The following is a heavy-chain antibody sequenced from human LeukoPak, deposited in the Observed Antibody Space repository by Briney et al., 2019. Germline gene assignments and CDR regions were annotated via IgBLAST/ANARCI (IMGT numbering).Heavy chain of an antibody. Sequence: SVKVSCKASGGTFSSYAISWVRQAPGQGLEWMGGIIPIFGTANYAQKFQGRVTITADKSTSTAYMELSSLRSEDTAVYYCARAQIAAGRGYNWFDPWGQGTLVTVSS. J-gene: IGHJ5*02. V-gene: IGHV1-69*06. CDR3: ARAQIAAGRGYNWFDP. CDR2: IIPIFGTA. CDR1: GGTFSSYA. D-gene: IGHD6-13*01.